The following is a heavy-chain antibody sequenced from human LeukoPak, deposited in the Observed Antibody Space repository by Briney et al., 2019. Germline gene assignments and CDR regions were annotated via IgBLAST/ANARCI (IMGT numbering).Heavy chain of an antibody. V-gene: IGHV4-59*12. Sequence: PSETLSLTCTVSGGSISSYYWSWIRQPPGKGLEWIGSMYSSGSTYYNPSFKSRVTISVDTSKNQFSLKLSSVTAADTAVYYCARGPSYGYLYYYYYYMDVWGKGTTVTVSS. J-gene: IGHJ6*03. CDR1: GGSISSYY. CDR2: MYSSGST. D-gene: IGHD5-18*01. CDR3: ARGPSYGYLYYYYYYMDV.